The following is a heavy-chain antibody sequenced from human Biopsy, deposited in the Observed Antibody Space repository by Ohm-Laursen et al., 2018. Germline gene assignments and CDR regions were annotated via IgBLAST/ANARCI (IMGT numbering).Heavy chain of an antibody. CDR3: ARERDP. Sequence: ASVKVSCKASGYTFTDYYVHWIRQAPGHGLEWMGWIDTINGGARYAQKFQGRITMTRDTSISTAYMELSRLTSDDTAVYYCARERDPWGQGTLVTVSS. V-gene: IGHV1-2*02. CDR2: IDTINGGA. CDR1: GYTFTDYY. J-gene: IGHJ5*02.